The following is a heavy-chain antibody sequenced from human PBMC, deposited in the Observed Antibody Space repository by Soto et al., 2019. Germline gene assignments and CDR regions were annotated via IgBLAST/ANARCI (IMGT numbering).Heavy chain of an antibody. Sequence: PSETLSLTCTVSGGSISSSSYYWGWIRQPPGKGLEWIGSIYYSGSTYYNPSLKSRVTISVDTSKNQFSLKLSSVTAADTAVYYCARERVSSSWGYYYYGMDVWGQGTTVTVS. D-gene: IGHD6-13*01. CDR2: IYYSGST. V-gene: IGHV4-39*02. CDR1: GGSISSSSYY. CDR3: ARERVSSSWGYYYYGMDV. J-gene: IGHJ6*02.